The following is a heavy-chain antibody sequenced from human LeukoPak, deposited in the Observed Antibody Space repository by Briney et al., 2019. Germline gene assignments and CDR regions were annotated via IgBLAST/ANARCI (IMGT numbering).Heavy chain of an antibody. CDR3: ARDLRQQLARDAFDI. Sequence: SQTLSLTCTVSGGSISSGSYYWSWIRQPAGKGLEWIGRIYTSGSTNYNPSLKSRVTISVDTSKNQFSLKLSSVTAADTAVYYCARDLRQQLARDAFDIWGQGTMVTVSS. J-gene: IGHJ3*02. D-gene: IGHD6-13*01. CDR1: GGSISSGSYY. CDR2: IYTSGST. V-gene: IGHV4-61*02.